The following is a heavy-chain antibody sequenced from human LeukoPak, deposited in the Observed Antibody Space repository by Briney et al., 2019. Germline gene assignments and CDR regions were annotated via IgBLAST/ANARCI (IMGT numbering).Heavy chain of an antibody. V-gene: IGHV3-30*02. CDR1: GFTFSSYG. CDR2: IRYDGSNK. CDR3: ARDFYDTSGYYYDY. Sequence: GGSLRLSCAASGFTFSSYGMHWLRQAPGKGLEWVAFIRYDGSNKYYADSVKGRFTISRDNAKDSLYLQMNSLRAEDTAVYYCARDFYDTSGYYYDYWGQGTLVTVSS. J-gene: IGHJ4*02. D-gene: IGHD3-22*01.